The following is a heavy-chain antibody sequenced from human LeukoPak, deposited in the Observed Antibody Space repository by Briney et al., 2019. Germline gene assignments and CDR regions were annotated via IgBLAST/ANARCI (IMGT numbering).Heavy chain of an antibody. V-gene: IGHV3-7*03. CDR1: GFTFRNYW. D-gene: IGHD6-19*01. CDR2: TKPDGSAE. Sequence: GGSLRLSCAASGFTFRNYWMGWVRQAPGKGLEWVANTKPDGSAEYYADSVRGRFTTSRDNANNFLYLQMNSLRAEDTAVYYCAKPSRSGSSDDAFDIWGQGTMVTVSS. J-gene: IGHJ3*02. CDR3: AKPSRSGSSDDAFDI.